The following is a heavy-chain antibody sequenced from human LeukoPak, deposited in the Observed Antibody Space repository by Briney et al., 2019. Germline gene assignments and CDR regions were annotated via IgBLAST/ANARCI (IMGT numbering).Heavy chain of an antibody. J-gene: IGHJ4*02. Sequence: GGSLRLSCAASGLTFSSYDMSWVRQTPGKGLEWVSAISISGGGTFYADSVKGRFTISRDNSKNTLYLQLSSLRAEDTAVYYCTTAVWQWLVLDYWGQGTLVTVSS. CDR3: TTAVWQWLVLDY. V-gene: IGHV3-23*01. CDR1: GLTFSSYD. CDR2: ISISGGGT. D-gene: IGHD6-19*01.